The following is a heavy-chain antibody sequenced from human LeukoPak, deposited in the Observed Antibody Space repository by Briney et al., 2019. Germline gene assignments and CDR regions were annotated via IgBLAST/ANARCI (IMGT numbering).Heavy chain of an antibody. V-gene: IGHV3-23*01. CDR3: AKRDYGDYEVPFDY. CDR2: ISGSGGST. Sequence: GGSLRLSCAASGFTFSSYAMSWVRQAPGKGLVWVSAISGSGGSTYYADSVKGRFTISRDNSKNTLYLQMNGLRAEDTAVYYCAKRDYGDYEVPFDYWGQGTLVTVSS. D-gene: IGHD4-17*01. CDR1: GFTFSSYA. J-gene: IGHJ4*02.